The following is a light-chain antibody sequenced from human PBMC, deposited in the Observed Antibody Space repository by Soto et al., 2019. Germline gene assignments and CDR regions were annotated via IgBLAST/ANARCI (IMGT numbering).Light chain of an antibody. CDR3: LLYYGGAQV. CDR2: SIN. Sequence: QTVVTQEPSLTVSPGETVTLTCASSTGVVTSGYYPNWFQQKPGQAPRPLIYSINNKHSWTPDRFSGSLLGDKAALTLSGVQPEDEAEYYCLLYYGGAQVFGGGTKLTVL. J-gene: IGLJ3*02. V-gene: IGLV7-43*01. CDR1: TGVVTSGYY.